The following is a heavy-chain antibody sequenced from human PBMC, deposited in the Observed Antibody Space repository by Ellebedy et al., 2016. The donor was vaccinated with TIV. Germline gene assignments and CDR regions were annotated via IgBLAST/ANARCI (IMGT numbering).Heavy chain of an antibody. CDR3: ASELAPGIAVAGTEYDAFDI. Sequence: PGGSLRLSCAASGFTVSSNYMSWVRQAPGKGLEWVSVIYSGGSTYYADSVKGRFTISRDNSKNTLYLQMNSLRAEDTAVYYCASELAPGIAVAGTEYDAFDIWGQGTMVTVSS. CDR2: IYSGGST. V-gene: IGHV3-53*01. CDR1: GFTVSSNY. D-gene: IGHD6-19*01. J-gene: IGHJ3*02.